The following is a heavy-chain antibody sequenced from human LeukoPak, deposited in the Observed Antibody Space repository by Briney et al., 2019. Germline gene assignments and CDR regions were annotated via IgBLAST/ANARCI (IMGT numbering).Heavy chain of an antibody. V-gene: IGHV3-11*01. CDR3: ARGDRYYYDSSGYYY. CDR2: ISGSGSTI. D-gene: IGHD3-22*01. J-gene: IGHJ4*02. Sequence: GGSLRLSCAASGFTFSDYYMSWIRQAPGKGLEWVSYISGSGSTIYYADSVKGRFIISRDNAKNPLYLQMNSLRAEDTAVYYCARGDRYYYDSSGYYYWGQGTLVTVSS. CDR1: GFTFSDYY.